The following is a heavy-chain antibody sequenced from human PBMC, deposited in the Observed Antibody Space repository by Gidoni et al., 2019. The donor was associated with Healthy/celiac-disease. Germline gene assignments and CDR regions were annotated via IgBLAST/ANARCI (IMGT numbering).Heavy chain of an antibody. Sequence: RFTISRDNSKNTLYLQMNSLRAEDTAVYYCARTAMVTYYFDLWGRGTLVTVSS. D-gene: IGHD5-18*01. CDR3: ARTAMVTYYFDL. V-gene: IGHV3-30*03. J-gene: IGHJ2*01.